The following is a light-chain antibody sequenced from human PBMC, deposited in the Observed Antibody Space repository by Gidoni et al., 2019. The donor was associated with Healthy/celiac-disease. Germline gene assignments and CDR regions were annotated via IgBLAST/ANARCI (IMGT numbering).Light chain of an antibody. CDR1: SLRSYY. J-gene: IGLJ2*01. V-gene: IGLV3-19*01. CDR3: NSRDSSGNHV. CDR2: GKN. Sequence: SSELTQDPAGSVALGQTVRITCQGDSLRSYYASWYQQKPGQAPVLVIYGKNNRPSGIPDRFSGSSSGNTASLTITGAQAEDEADYYCNSRDSSGNHVFGGGTKLTVL.